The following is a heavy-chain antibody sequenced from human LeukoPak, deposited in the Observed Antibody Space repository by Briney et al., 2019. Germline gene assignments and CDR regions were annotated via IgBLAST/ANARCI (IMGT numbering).Heavy chain of an antibody. CDR2: INSDGSWT. V-gene: IGHV3-74*01. J-gene: IGHJ4*02. CDR1: GNYW. D-gene: IGHD2/OR15-2a*01. Sequence: GGSLRLSCAASGNYWMHWVRQAPGKGLVWVSHINSDGSWTSYADSVKGRFTISKDNAKNTVYPQMNSLRAEDTAVYYCVSFYETYWGRGTLVTVSS. CDR3: VSFYETY.